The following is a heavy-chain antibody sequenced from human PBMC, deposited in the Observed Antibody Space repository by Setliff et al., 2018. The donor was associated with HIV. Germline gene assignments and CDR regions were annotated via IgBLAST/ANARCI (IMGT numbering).Heavy chain of an antibody. D-gene: IGHD3-10*01. CDR3: ARLLNYYGNWFDP. J-gene: IGHJ5*02. Sequence: PSETLSLTCDVSGDSISSSNYFWGWIRQPPGKGLEWIGSFHPSGSTSYNPSLRSRVTLSVDTSKNQFSLKLSSVTAADTAVYYCARLLNYYGNWFDPWGQGTLVTVSS. CDR1: GDSISSSNYF. CDR2: FHPSGST. V-gene: IGHV4-39*07.